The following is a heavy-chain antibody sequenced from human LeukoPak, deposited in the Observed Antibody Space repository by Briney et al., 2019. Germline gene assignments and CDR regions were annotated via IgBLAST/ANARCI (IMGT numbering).Heavy chain of an antibody. D-gene: IGHD2-8*01. CDR2: ILYTGTT. V-gene: IGHV4-30-4*08. J-gene: IGHJ4*02. Sequence: SETLSLTCTVSGGSMSSSSYYWGWIRQPPGKGLEWIGYILYTGTTFYNPSLKSRVTISVDTSKNQFSLRLSSVTAADTAMYYCARVMVYAVHVDSWGQGMLVTVSS. CDR3: ARVMVYAVHVDS. CDR1: GGSMSSSSYY.